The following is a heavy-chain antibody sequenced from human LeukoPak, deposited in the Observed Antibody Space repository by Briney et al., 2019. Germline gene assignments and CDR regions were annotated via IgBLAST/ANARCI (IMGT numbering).Heavy chain of an antibody. V-gene: IGHV3-23*01. D-gene: IGHD3-16*01. CDR3: ARSRGPNTFGGVHDY. CDR1: GFTFSTYA. J-gene: IGHJ4*02. CDR2: ISGSGGST. Sequence: PGGSLRLSCAASGFTFSTYAMSWVRQAPGKGLEWVSGISGSGGSTYYADSVKGRFTISRDNSKNTLYLQMNGLRAEDTAVYYCARSRGPNTFGGVHDYWGQGTLVTVSS.